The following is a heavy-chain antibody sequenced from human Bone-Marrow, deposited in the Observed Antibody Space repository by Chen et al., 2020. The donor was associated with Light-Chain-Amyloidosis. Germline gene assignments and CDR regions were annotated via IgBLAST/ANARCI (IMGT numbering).Heavy chain of an antibody. V-gene: IGHV5-51*01. CDR2: IYPDDSDA. J-gene: IGHJ4*02. CDR3: ARRRDGYNFDY. D-gene: IGHD5-12*01. Sequence: VQLEQSGPEVKKPGESLKISCKGSGYTFHNYWIGWVRQMPGKGLEWMGVIYPDDSDARYSPSFEGQVTISADKSITTAYLQWRSLKASDTAMYYCARRRDGYNFDYWGQGTLVTVSS. CDR1: GYTFHNYW.